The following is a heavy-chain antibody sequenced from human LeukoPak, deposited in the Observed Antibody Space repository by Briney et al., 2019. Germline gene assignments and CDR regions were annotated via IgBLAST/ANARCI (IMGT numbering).Heavy chain of an antibody. CDR1: GFTVSNNY. J-gene: IGHJ4*02. Sequence: GGSLRLSCAASGFTVSNNYMSWVRQAPGRGLEWVSLIHRGGTTYHADSVKGRFTISRDNSKNTGYFQMNSLRAEDTAVYYCAKVDGGQSIWGQGPLVTVSS. V-gene: IGHV3-53*01. CDR2: IHRGGTT. CDR3: AKVDGGQSI. D-gene: IGHD6-6*01.